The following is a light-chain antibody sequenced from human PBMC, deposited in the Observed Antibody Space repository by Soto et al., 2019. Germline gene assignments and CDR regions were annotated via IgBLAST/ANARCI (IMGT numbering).Light chain of an antibody. CDR3: SSYTSSSTVYV. CDR2: EVS. J-gene: IGLJ1*01. Sequence: QSALTQPASVSGSPGQSITISCTGTSSDVGGYNYVSWYQQHPGKAPKLMIYEVSNRASWVSNRFSGSKSGNTASLTISGLQAEDEADYYCSSYTSSSTVYVFGTGTKLTVL. CDR1: SSDVGGYNY. V-gene: IGLV2-14*01.